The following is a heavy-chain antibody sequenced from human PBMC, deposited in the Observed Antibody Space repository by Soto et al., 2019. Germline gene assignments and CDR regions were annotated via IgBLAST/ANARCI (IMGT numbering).Heavy chain of an antibody. D-gene: IGHD4-17*01. J-gene: IGHJ6*03. CDR2: ISTYNGNT. CDR3: ARTTVTASSYYMDV. Sequence: ASVKVSCKASGYTFPNYGFTWVRQAPGQGLEWLGWISTYNGNTKYAQKVQGRLTMTTDTSTSTANMELTSLRSDDTALYYCARTTVTASSYYMDVWGKGSTVTVSS. CDR1: GYTFPNYG. V-gene: IGHV1-18*01.